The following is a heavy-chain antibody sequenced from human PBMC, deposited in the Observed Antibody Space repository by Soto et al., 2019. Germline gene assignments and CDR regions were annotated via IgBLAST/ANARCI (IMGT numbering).Heavy chain of an antibody. CDR2: INHSGST. D-gene: IGHD3-10*01. CDR1: GGSFSGYY. Sequence: QVQLQQWGAGLLKASETLSLTCAVYGGSFSGYYWSWIRQPPGKGLEWIGEINHSGSTNYNPSLKSRVTISVDTSKNQFSLKVSSVTAADTAVYYCARGPITMVRGAYDYYGMDVWGQGTTVTVSS. V-gene: IGHV4-34*01. J-gene: IGHJ6*02. CDR3: ARGPITMVRGAYDYYGMDV.